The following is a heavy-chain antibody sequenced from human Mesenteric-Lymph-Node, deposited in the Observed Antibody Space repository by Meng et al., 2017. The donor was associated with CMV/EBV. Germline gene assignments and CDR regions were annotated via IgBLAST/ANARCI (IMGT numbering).Heavy chain of an antibody. Sequence: SETLSLTCTVSDGSMSGYFWIWIRQTPGKGLQWIGYVYYSGRTNYNPSINNRVTIPVDTPKKQFSLKLNSVTAADTAVYYCATGQQLVGNDYWGQGTLVTVSS. CDR2: VYYSGRT. J-gene: IGHJ4*02. D-gene: IGHD6-13*01. CDR3: ATGQQLVGNDY. CDR1: DGSMSGYF. V-gene: IGHV4-59*01.